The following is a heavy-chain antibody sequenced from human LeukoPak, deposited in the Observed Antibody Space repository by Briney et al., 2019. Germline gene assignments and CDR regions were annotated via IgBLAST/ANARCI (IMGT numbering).Heavy chain of an antibody. Sequence: GGSLRLSCAASGVSFTTYAMSWVRQAPGKGREWVSTVSGSGGRTFYADSVKGRFTTSKDNTKKILYLQMSSLRAEDTAVYYCAKDLINRIEAVGPIDYWGQGTLVTVSS. CDR3: AKDLINRIEAVGPIDY. V-gene: IGHV3-23*01. CDR1: GVSFTTYA. D-gene: IGHD6-13*01. J-gene: IGHJ4*02. CDR2: VSGSGGRT.